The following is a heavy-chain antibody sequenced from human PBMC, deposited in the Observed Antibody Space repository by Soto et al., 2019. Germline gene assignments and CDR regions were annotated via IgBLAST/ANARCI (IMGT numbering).Heavy chain of an antibody. D-gene: IGHD6-13*01. CDR1: GYTFTSYG. CDR2: ISAYNGNS. V-gene: IGHV1-18*01. J-gene: IGHJ6*02. Sequence: ASVKVSCKASGYTFTSYGISWVRQAPGQELEWMGWISAYNGNSNYAQKLQGRVTMTTDTSTSTAYMELRSLRSDDTAVYYCARASLSAAGYYYYGMDVWGQGTTVTVSS. CDR3: ARASLSAAGYYYYGMDV.